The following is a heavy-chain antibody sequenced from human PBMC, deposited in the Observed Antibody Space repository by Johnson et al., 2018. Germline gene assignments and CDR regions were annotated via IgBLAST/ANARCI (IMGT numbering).Heavy chain of an antibody. CDR3: AKDIRGPPDYYYYYYMDV. CDR1: GFTFDVYA. CDR2: ISWDSGNI. J-gene: IGHJ6*03. V-gene: IGHV3-9*01. Sequence: VQLVESGGGLVQPGRSLRLSCAASGFTFDVYAMHWVRQVPGKGLEWVSGISWDSGNIAYADSVKGRFTISRDNAKNSLYLQMNSRRAGDTALYYCAKDIRGPPDYYYYYYMDVWGKGTTVTVAS.